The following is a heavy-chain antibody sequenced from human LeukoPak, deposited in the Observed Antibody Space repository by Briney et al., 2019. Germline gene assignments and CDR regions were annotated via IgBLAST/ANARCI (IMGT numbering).Heavy chain of an antibody. CDR1: GFPFSSYA. CDR3: AAIYCGSTNCYAFDH. D-gene: IGHD2-2*01. J-gene: IGHJ4*02. V-gene: IGHV3-23*01. Sequence: PRGSRRLSCAASGFPFSSYAMSWVRQAPRKGLEWVSGITNGGGSTYYADSVKGRFTISRDNSKNTVYLQMNSLRAEDTAVYYCAAIYCGSTNCYAFDHWGQGALATVGS. CDR2: ITNGGGST.